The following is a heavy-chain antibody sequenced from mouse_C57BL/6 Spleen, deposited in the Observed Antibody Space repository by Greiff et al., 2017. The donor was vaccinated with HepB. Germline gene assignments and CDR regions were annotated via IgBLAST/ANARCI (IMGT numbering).Heavy chain of an antibody. J-gene: IGHJ3*01. CDR2: ISSGGSYT. Sequence: EVKVVESGGDLVKPGGSLKLSCAASGFTFSSYGMSWVRQTPDKRLEWVATISSGGSYTYYPDSVKGRFTISRDNAKNTLYLQMSSLKSEDTAMYYCARQGPWGQGTLVTVSA. V-gene: IGHV5-6*01. CDR3: ARQGP. CDR1: GFTFSSYG.